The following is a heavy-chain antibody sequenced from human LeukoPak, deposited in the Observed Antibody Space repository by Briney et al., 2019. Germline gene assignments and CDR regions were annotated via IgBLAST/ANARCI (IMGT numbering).Heavy chain of an antibody. Sequence: GGSLRLSCAASGFTFSSYWMSWVRQAPGKGLEWVANIKQDGSAKYYVDSVKGRFTISRDNAKNSLYLQMNSLRAEDTAVYYCARDRRFNEGSSWSDYWGQGTLVTVSS. J-gene: IGHJ4*02. V-gene: IGHV3-7*01. CDR2: IKQDGSAK. CDR3: ARDRRFNEGSSWSDY. D-gene: IGHD6-13*01. CDR1: GFTFSSYW.